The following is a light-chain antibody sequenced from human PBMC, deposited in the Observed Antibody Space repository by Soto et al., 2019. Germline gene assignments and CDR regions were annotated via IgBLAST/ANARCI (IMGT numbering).Light chain of an antibody. CDR1: QGISNY. V-gene: IGKV1-27*01. CDR2: AAS. CDR3: QLYNSYSQAT. Sequence: DIQMTQSPSALSASVGDRVTITCRASQGISNYLAWYQQKPGKVPKLMIYAASTLQSGVPSRFSGSGSGTDFTLTISSLQPEDVATYYCQLYNSYSQATFGQGTKVDI. J-gene: IGKJ1*01.